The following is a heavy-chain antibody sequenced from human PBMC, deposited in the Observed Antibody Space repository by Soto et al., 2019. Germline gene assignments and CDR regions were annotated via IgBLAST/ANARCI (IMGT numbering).Heavy chain of an antibody. Sequence: SVKVSCKASGGTFSSYAISWVRQAPGQGLEWMGGIIPIFGTANYAQKFQGRVTITADESTSTAYMELSSLRSEDTAVYYCARDRRAGSSDRWFDPWGQGTLVTVSS. V-gene: IGHV1-69*13. J-gene: IGHJ5*02. CDR1: GGTFSSYA. D-gene: IGHD6-6*01. CDR3: ARDRRAGSSDRWFDP. CDR2: IIPIFGTA.